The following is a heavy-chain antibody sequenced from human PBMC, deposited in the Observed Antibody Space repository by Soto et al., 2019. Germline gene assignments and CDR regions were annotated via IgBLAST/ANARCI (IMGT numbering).Heavy chain of an antibody. V-gene: IGHV4-39*01. J-gene: IGHJ6*02. CDR1: GGSISSSGYY. Sequence: PSESLCLTCTVAGGSISSSGYYWGWIRQPPGKGLEWIGSIIHSGSTYSHPSPKSRVTISVDTSKNHYSLKLSSVTAADTAVYYCARHLTYCSAGSCYSDFPYYGMDVWGQGTTVTV. CDR3: ARHLTYCSAGSCYSDFPYYGMDV. CDR2: IIHSGST. D-gene: IGHD2-15*01.